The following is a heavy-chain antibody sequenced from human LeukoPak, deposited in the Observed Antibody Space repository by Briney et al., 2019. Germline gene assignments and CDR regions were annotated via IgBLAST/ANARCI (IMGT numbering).Heavy chain of an antibody. CDR1: GLTFTNYA. V-gene: IGHV3-23*01. J-gene: IGHJ4*02. Sequence: GGSLRLSCAASGLTFTNYAMNWVRQAPGKGLEWVSGTSGSGGNTYYADSVKGRFTLSRDNAKNTLHLQMNSLRADDTAVYYCAKTSGILLVPAAFYYWGQGTLVTVSS. CDR2: TSGSGGNT. D-gene: IGHD2-15*01. CDR3: AKTSGILLVPAAFYY.